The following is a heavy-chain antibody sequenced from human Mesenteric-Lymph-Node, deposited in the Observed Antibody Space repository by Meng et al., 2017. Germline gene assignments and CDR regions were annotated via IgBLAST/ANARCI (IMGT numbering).Heavy chain of an antibody. V-gene: IGHV4-34*01. CDR1: GGSFSGYY. CDR3: ARVRPWMNDYVWGSYRYTRTYYFDY. J-gene: IGHJ4*02. Sequence: SETLSLTCAVYGGSFSGYYWSWIRQPPGKGLEWIGEINHSGSTNYNPSLKSRVTISVDTSKNQFSLKLSSVTAADTAVYYCARVRPWMNDYVWGSYRYTRTYYFDYWGQGTLVTVSS. D-gene: IGHD3-16*02. CDR2: INHSGST.